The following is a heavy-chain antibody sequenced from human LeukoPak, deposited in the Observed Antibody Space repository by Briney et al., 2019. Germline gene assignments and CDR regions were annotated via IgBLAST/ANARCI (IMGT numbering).Heavy chain of an antibody. CDR1: GFIFSSYW. V-gene: IGHV3-74*01. D-gene: IGHD3-16*01. CDR3: AGFWGYYYGMDV. CDR2: INSDGSST. J-gene: IGHJ6*02. Sequence: GGSLRLSCAASGFIFSSYWMHWVRQAPGKGLVWVSRINSDGSSTSYADSVKGRFTISRDNAKNTLYLQMNSLRAEDTAVYYCAGFWGYYYGMDVWGQGTTVTVSS.